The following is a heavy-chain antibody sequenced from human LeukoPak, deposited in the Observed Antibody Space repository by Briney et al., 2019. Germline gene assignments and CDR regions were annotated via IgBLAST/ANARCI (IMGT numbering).Heavy chain of an antibody. CDR2: IYPGDSDT. V-gene: IGHV5-51*01. CDR3: ARHSEKGNWFDP. Sequence: GESLKISCKGSGYSFINYWIGWVRQMPGKGLEWMGIIYPGDSDTRYSPSFQGQVTTSADKSITTAYLQWSSLKASDTAMYYCARHSEKGNWFDPWGQGTLVTVSS. J-gene: IGHJ5*02. CDR1: GYSFINYW.